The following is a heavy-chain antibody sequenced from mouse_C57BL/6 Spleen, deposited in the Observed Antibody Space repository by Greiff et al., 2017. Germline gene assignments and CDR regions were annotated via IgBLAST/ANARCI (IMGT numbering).Heavy chain of an antibody. CDR3: ARWHYYGSSYGYFDV. CDR1: GYTFTDYY. J-gene: IGHJ1*03. CDR2: INPNNGGT. V-gene: IGHV1-26*01. Sequence: EVQLQQSGPELVKPGASVKISCKASGYTFTDYYMNWVKQSHGKSLEWIGDINPNNGGTSYNQKFKGKATLTVDKSSSTAYMELRSLTSEDSAVYYCARWHYYGSSYGYFDVWGTGTTVTVSS. D-gene: IGHD1-1*01.